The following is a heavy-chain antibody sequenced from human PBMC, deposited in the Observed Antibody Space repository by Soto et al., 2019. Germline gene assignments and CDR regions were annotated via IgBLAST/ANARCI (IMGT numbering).Heavy chain of an antibody. CDR2: IIPIFGTA. Sequence: QVQLVQSGAEVKKPGSSVKVSCTASGGTFSSYAISWVRQAPGQGLEWMGGIIPIFGTANYAQKFQGRVTITADESTSTAYMELSSLRSEDTAVYYCARDTGIEYSSSGFFDYWGQGTLVTVSS. CDR1: GGTFSSYA. D-gene: IGHD6-6*01. J-gene: IGHJ4*02. CDR3: ARDTGIEYSSSGFFDY. V-gene: IGHV1-69*01.